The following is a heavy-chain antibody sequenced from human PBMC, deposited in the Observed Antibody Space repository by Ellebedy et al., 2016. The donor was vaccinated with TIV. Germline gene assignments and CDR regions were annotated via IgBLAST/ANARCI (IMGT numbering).Heavy chain of an antibody. V-gene: IGHV4-59*12. D-gene: IGHD3-22*01. Sequence: MPSETLSLTCTVSGASISSYSWAWIRQPPGMGLDYIGYFSYTGSTNYSPSLNSRVTISVDTSKNQFSLELSSVTAADTAVYYCTRNGYYCLDYWGQGTLVTVSS. J-gene: IGHJ4*02. CDR2: FSYTGST. CDR1: GASISSYS. CDR3: TRNGYYCLDY.